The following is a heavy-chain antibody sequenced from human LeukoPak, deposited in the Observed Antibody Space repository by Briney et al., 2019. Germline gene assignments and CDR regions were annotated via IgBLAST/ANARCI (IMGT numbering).Heavy chain of an antibody. CDR3: ARAGYYFDY. CDR2: IYYSGST. V-gene: IGHV4-59*01. D-gene: IGHD2-15*01. CDR1: GGSISSYY. Sequence: SETLSLTCTVSGGSISSYYWSWIRQPPGKGLEWVGYIYYSGSTNYNPSLKSRVTISVDTSKDQFSLKLSSVTAADTAVYYCARAGYYFDYWGQGTLVTVSS. J-gene: IGHJ4*02.